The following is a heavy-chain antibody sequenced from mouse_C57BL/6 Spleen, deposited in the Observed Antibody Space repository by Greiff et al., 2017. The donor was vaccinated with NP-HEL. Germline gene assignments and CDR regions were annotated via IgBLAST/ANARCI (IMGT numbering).Heavy chain of an antibody. CDR1: GYSFTGYF. Sequence: VQLKESGPELVKPGASVKISCKASGYSFTGYFMNWVKQSHGKSLEWIGRINPYNSDTFSNQKFKGKATWTVDKSSSTAHMGLLSLTSEDFAVYYCASDSNSFAYWGQGTLVTVSA. V-gene: IGHV1-37*01. D-gene: IGHD2-5*01. CDR2: INPYNSDT. CDR3: ASDSNSFAY. J-gene: IGHJ3*01.